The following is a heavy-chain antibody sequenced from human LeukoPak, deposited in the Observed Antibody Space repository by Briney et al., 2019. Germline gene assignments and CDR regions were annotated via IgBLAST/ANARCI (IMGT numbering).Heavy chain of an antibody. Sequence: SETLSLTCTVSGGSISSYYWSWIRQPPGKGLEWIGYIYYSGSTNNNPSLKSRVTISVDTSKNQFSLMLSSVTAADTAVYYCARHSSSGWYGEVAFDYWGQGTLVTVSS. CDR3: ARHSSSGWYGEVAFDY. J-gene: IGHJ4*02. V-gene: IGHV4-59*08. CDR1: GGSISSYY. D-gene: IGHD6-19*01. CDR2: IYYSGST.